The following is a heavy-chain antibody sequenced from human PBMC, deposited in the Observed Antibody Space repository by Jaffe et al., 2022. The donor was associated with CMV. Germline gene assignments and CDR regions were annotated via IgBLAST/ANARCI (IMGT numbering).Heavy chain of an antibody. J-gene: IGHJ5*02. Sequence: EVQLVESGGGLVQPGGSLRLSCAASGFTFSSYWMHWVRQAPGKGLVWVSRINSDGSSTSYADSVKGRFTISRDNAKNTLYLQMNSLRAEDTAVYYCARDEFGIAAAGRYNWFDPWGQGTLVSVSS. CDR2: INSDGSST. D-gene: IGHD6-13*01. V-gene: IGHV3-74*01. CDR1: GFTFSSYW. CDR3: ARDEFGIAAAGRYNWFDP.